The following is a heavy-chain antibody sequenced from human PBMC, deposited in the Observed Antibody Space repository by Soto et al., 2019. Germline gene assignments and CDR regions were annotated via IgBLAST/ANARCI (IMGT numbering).Heavy chain of an antibody. D-gene: IGHD3-3*01. V-gene: IGHV4-39*01. CDR1: GSSISSSGYY. CDR2: IYYSGST. J-gene: IGHJ6*03. CDR3: ARHGFGLLIFGVGMPSHYYYYMDV. Sequence: SETLSLTCTVSGSSISSSGYYWGWIRQPPGKGLEWIGSIYYSGSTYYNPSLKSRVTISVDTSKNQFYLKLSSVTAADTAVYYCARHGFGLLIFGVGMPSHYYYYMDVWGKGTTVTVSS.